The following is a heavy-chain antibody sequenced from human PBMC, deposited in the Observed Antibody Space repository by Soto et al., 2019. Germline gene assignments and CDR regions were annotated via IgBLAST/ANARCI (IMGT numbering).Heavy chain of an antibody. CDR2: IRKKVNSYTT. D-gene: IGHD3-16*01. J-gene: IGHJ4*02. CDR3: ALSNSYEACSY. Sequence: EVQLVESGGGLVQPGGSLRLSCAASGFSFSDHYMDWVRQAPGKGLEWVGRIRKKVNSYTTEYAASVTGRFTVSRDDSKNSLYLQMNSLRTEDTALYFCALSNSYEACSYWGQGILVTVSS. V-gene: IGHV3-72*01. CDR1: GFSFSDHY.